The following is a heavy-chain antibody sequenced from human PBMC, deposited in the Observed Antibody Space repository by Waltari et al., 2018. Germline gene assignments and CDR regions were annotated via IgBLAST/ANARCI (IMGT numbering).Heavy chain of an antibody. D-gene: IGHD6-19*01. CDR3: VTTGVAGFY. CDR2: ISMDGSIV. J-gene: IGHJ4*02. CDR1: GFTFIHSW. V-gene: IGHV3-74*01. Sequence: EVQLVESGGGLVQPGGSLRLSCAAYGFTFIHSWLYWVRQSPGKGLVWVSRISMDGSIVNYADSVKGRFTISRDNAKSTLFLQMNSLRVNDTALYYCVTTGVAGFYWGQGTRVTVSS.